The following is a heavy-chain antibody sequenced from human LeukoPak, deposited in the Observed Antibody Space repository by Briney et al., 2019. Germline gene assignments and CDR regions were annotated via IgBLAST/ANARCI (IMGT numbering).Heavy chain of an antibody. CDR1: GGSFSGYY. CDR2: INHSGST. V-gene: IGHV4-34*01. J-gene: IGHJ4*02. D-gene: IGHD5-18*01. CDR3: ARGRGYSYGRRGNFDY. Sequence: SETLSLTCAVYGGSFSGYYWSWIRQPPGKGLEWIGEINHSGSTNYNPSLKSRVTISVDTSKNQFSLKLSSVTAADMAVYYCARGRGYSYGRRGNFDYWGQGTLVTVSS.